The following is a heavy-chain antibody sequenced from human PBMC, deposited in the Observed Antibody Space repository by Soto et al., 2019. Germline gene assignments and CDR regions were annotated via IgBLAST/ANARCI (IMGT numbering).Heavy chain of an antibody. V-gene: IGHV5-51*01. Sequence: GESLKISCKGSGHNFAIYWIGWVRQMPGKGLEWMGFIYPGDSDTRYNPSFQGHVTISADKSISTAYLQWSSLQASDTAIYYCARSYSSSSYFDHWGQGTQVTVSS. CDR1: GHNFAIYW. CDR3: ARSYSSSSYFDH. CDR2: IYPGDSDT. J-gene: IGHJ4*02. D-gene: IGHD6-6*01.